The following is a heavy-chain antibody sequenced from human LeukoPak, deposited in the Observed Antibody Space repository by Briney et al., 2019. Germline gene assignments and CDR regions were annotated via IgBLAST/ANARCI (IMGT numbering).Heavy chain of an antibody. V-gene: IGHV3-21*01. CDR3: ARDGMITAYAFDI. J-gene: IGHJ3*02. CDR2: INSSGDYT. Sequence: GEPLRLSCAASEFSFSSHSMNWVRQAPGKGLEWVSTINSSGDYTCYADSVKGRFTISRDNAKNSLYLQMNSLRAEDTAVYYCARDGMITAYAFDIWGQGTMVTVSS. D-gene: IGHD3-16*01. CDR1: EFSFSSHS.